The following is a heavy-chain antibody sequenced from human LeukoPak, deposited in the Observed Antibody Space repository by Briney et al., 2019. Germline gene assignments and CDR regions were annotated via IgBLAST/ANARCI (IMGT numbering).Heavy chain of an antibody. D-gene: IGHD3-10*01. CDR1: GYTISSDYF. CDR2: ISHSGST. V-gene: IGHV4-38-2*02. J-gene: IGHJ1*01. CDR3: ARDRIGAHGPGYFQY. Sequence: SESLYLTCAASGYTISSDYFCCLIQQPPQRRQEWVGIISHSGSTYHTPYLKSRVTITVDTSKNQFSLKLSSVGAADTAVYFCARDRIGAHGPGYFQYWGQGTLVTVSS.